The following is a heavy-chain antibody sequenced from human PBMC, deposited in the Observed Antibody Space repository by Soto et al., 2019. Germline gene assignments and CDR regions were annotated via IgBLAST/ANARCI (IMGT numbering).Heavy chain of an antibody. Sequence: GGSLRLSCTASGFTFSSYGMHWVRQAPGKGLEWVAVIWYDGSNKYHAASGKGRFTISRDNSKNTLYLQMNSLRAEDTAVYYCAREYTYSRGLGFDPWGQGTLVTVSS. CDR2: IWYDGSNK. J-gene: IGHJ5*02. D-gene: IGHD6-19*01. CDR1: GFTFSSYG. V-gene: IGHV3-33*01. CDR3: AREYTYSRGLGFDP.